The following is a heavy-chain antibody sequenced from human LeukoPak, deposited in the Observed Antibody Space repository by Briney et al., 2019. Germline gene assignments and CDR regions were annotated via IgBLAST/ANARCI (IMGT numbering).Heavy chain of an antibody. CDR2: INPNSGNT. V-gene: IGHV1-8*02. CDR1: GYTFTGYY. CDR3: ARGTGVDTAIDLVDY. D-gene: IGHD5-18*01. J-gene: IGHJ4*02. Sequence: ASVKVSCKASGYTFTGYYMHWVRQAPGQGLEWVGWINPNSGNTGYAQKFQGRVTMTRNTSISTAYMELSSLRSEDTAVYYCARGTGVDTAIDLVDYWGQGTLVTVSS.